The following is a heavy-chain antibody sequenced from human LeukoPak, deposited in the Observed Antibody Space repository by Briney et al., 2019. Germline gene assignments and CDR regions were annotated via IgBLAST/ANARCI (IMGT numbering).Heavy chain of an antibody. CDR2: INHSGST. D-gene: IGHD3-22*01. Sequence: SGTLFLTCAVYGGSFSGYYWSWIRQPPGKGLEWIGEINHSGSTNYNPSLKSRVTISVDTSKNQFSLKLSSVTAADTAVYYCARGNDDSLYWGQGTLVTVSS. V-gene: IGHV4-34*01. CDR1: GGSFSGYY. CDR3: ARGNDDSLY. J-gene: IGHJ4*02.